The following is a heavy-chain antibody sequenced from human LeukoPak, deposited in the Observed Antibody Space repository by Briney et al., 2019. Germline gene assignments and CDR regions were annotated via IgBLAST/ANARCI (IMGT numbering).Heavy chain of an antibody. D-gene: IGHD6-19*01. CDR1: GFTFSSYA. CDR2: ISGSGGST. J-gene: IGHJ6*03. V-gene: IGHV3-23*01. CDR3: AVAAGIYYYYMDV. Sequence: PGGSLRLSCAASGFTFSSYAMSWVRQAPGKGLEWVSAISGSGGSTYYADSVKGRFTISRDNSKNSLYLQMNSLRAEDTAVYYCAVAAGIYYYYMDVWGKGTTVTVSS.